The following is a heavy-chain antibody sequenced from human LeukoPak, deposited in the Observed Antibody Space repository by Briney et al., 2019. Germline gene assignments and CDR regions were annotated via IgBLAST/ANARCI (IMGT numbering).Heavy chain of an antibody. Sequence: GGSLRLSCAASGFTFSGYWMHWVRQAPGKGLVWVSRINSDGSSTSYADSVKGRFTISRDNSKNTLYLEVIRLTPEDSAVYYCAKDDAWLRFGEWSQGTLVTVSS. CDR2: INSDGSST. V-gene: IGHV3-74*01. CDR1: GFTFSGYW. CDR3: AKDDAWLRFGE. D-gene: IGHD5-12*01. J-gene: IGHJ4*02.